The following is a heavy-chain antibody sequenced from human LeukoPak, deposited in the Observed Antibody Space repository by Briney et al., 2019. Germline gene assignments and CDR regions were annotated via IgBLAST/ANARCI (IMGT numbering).Heavy chain of an antibody. CDR1: GYTFTRYY. J-gene: IGHJ5*02. CDR2: INPSGTWT. V-gene: IGHV1-46*01. Sequence: ASVKVSCKAFGYTFTRYYMHWVRHAPGQGPEWMGVINPSGTWTTYPQKFQGRLTLTSDMSTTTDYLELSSLRSEDTAVYYCARDNSGRDEAWWFNPWGQGTLVTVSS. CDR3: ARDNSGRDEAWWFNP. D-gene: IGHD3-10*01.